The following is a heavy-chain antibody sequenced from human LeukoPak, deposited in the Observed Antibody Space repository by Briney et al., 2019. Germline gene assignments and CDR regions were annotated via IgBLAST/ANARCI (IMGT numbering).Heavy chain of an antibody. CDR1: GFSLNSARVG. V-gene: IGHV2-26*01. Sequence: SGPTLVNPTETLALTCTVSGFSLNSARVGVTWIRQAPGKAPEWLAHIFSHDEKTFSPSLKNRLTISKDASKGQVVLSVTNMDPVDTATYFCVRYVEAVAGHPKFDNWGQGILVTVSS. CDR3: VRYVEAVAGHPKFDN. D-gene: IGHD6-19*01. CDR2: IFSHDEK. J-gene: IGHJ4*02.